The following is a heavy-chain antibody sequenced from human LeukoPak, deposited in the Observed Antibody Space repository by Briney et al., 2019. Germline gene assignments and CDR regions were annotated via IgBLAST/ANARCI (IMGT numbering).Heavy chain of an antibody. Sequence: EASVKVSCKASGYIFINYWMYWVRQAPGQGLEWMGLINPTGGNTNFAQNFQGRVTMTRDMSTSTVYMELRRLRSEDTAVYYCARAPHLRTYDSSSPAALDFWGQGTMVTVSS. CDR3: ARAPHLRTYDSSSPAALDF. CDR2: INPTGGNT. J-gene: IGHJ3*01. CDR1: GYIFINYW. D-gene: IGHD3-22*01. V-gene: IGHV1-46*01.